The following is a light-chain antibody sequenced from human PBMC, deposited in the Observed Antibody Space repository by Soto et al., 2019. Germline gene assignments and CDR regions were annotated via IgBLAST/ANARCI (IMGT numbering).Light chain of an antibody. CDR3: QQVYSYPVT. CDR2: GAS. Sequence: DIQLTQSPSFLSASVGDRVTITCRASQAITTYLAWYQQKPGKAPNLLIYGASTLQSGVPSRFSGSGSGTEFTLTISSLQPEDFASYYCQQVYSYPVTFGQGTRLDIK. CDR1: QAITTY. V-gene: IGKV1-9*01. J-gene: IGKJ5*01.